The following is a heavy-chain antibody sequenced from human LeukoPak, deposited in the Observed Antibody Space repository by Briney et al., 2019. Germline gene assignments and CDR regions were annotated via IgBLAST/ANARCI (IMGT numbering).Heavy chain of an antibody. V-gene: IGHV4-39*01. D-gene: IGHD4-17*01. CDR1: GGSISSYY. CDR2: IYYSGST. Sequence: PSETLSLTCTVSGGSISSYYWSWIRQPPGKGLEWIGSIYYSGSTYYNPSLKSRVTISVDTSKNQFSLKLSSVTAADTAVYYCARRYGDLFDYWGQGTLVTVSS. CDR3: ARRYGDLFDY. J-gene: IGHJ4*02.